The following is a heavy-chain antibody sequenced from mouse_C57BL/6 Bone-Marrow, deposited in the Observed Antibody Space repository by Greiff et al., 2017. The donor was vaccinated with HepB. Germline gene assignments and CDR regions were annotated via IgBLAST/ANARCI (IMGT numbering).Heavy chain of an antibody. CDR2: ISSGSSTN. CDR1: GFTFSDYG. V-gene: IGHV5-17*01. J-gene: IGHJ3*01. Sequence: EVQRVESGGGLVKPGGSLKLSCAASGFTFSDYGMHWVRQAPEKGLEWVAYISSGSSTNYDADTVKGRFTISRDNAKNTLFLQMTSLRSEDTAMYYCAIYSNYVPYWGQGTLVTVSA. CDR3: AIYSNYVPY. D-gene: IGHD2-5*01.